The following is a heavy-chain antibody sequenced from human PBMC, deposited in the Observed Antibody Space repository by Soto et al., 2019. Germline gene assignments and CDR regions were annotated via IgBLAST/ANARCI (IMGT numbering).Heavy chain of an antibody. CDR1: GFTFSSYA. CDR2: ISGSGGST. J-gene: IGHJ3*02. Sequence: VQLLESGGGLVQPGGSLRLSCAASGFTFSSYAMSWVRQAPGKGLEWVSAISGSGGSTYYADSVKGRFTISRDNSKNTLYLQMNSLRAEDTAVYYCAKDLRDYGDYMGAFDIWGQGTMVTVSS. V-gene: IGHV3-23*01. CDR3: AKDLRDYGDYMGAFDI. D-gene: IGHD4-17*01.